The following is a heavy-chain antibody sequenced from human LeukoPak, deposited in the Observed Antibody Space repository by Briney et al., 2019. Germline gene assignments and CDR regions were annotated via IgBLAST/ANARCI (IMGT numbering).Heavy chain of an antibody. D-gene: IGHD3-22*01. Sequence: PGGSLRLSCAASGFXFSSYAIIWVRQAPGKGLEWVSAISGSGGSTYYADSVKGRFTISRDNSKNTLYLQMNSLRAEDTAVYYCAKGRPYYYDSSGYYNYFDYWGQGTLVTVSS. J-gene: IGHJ4*02. CDR1: GFXFSSYA. CDR2: ISGSGGST. V-gene: IGHV3-23*01. CDR3: AKGRPYYYDSSGYYNYFDY.